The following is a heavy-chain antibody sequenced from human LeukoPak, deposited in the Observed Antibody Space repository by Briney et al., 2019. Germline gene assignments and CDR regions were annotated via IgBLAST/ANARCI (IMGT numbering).Heavy chain of an antibody. Sequence: ASVKVSCKASGYTFTSYGISWVRQAPGQGLEWMGWISAYNGNTNYAQKFQGRVTITTDESTSTAYMELSSLRSEDTAVYYCAREGYGGNGPFDYWGQGTLVTVSS. CDR2: ISAYNGNT. V-gene: IGHV1-18*01. CDR1: GYTFTSYG. J-gene: IGHJ4*02. CDR3: AREGYGGNGPFDY. D-gene: IGHD4-23*01.